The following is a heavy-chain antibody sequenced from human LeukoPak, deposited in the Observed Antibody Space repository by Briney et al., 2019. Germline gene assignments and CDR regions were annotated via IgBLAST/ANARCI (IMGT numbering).Heavy chain of an antibody. CDR2: ISGAGDST. CDR1: GXTFSSYS. Sequence: PGGSLRLSCAASGXTFSSYSMSWVRQAPGRGLEWVSAISGAGDSTYYADSVKGRFTISRDNSKNTVFLQMNSLRAEDTAVYYCARGDYGGDFRYFDYWGQGTLVTVSS. J-gene: IGHJ4*02. CDR3: ARGDYGGDFRYFDY. V-gene: IGHV3-23*01. D-gene: IGHD4-23*01.